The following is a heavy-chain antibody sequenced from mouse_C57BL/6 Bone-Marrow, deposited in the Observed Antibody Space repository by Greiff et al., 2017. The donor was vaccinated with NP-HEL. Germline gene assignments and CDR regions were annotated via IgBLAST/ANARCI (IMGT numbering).Heavy chain of an antibody. CDR2: IYPGSGST. CDR3: ARGYYYGSPLYFDY. D-gene: IGHD1-1*01. Sequence: QVQLQQPGAELVKPGASVKMSCKASGYTFTSYWITWVKQRPGQGLEWIGDIYPGSGSTNYNEKFKSKATLTVDTSSSTAYMQLSSLTSEDSAVYYCARGYYYGSPLYFDYWGQGTTLTVSS. V-gene: IGHV1-55*01. J-gene: IGHJ2*01. CDR1: GYTFTSYW.